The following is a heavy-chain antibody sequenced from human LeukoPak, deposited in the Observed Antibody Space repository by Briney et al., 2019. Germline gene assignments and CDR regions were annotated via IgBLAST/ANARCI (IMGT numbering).Heavy chain of an antibody. Sequence: GGSLRLSCAASGCTFSSYAMCWGRNAPRKGLEWVSGSSGSGSITYYADSVKGRFTTSRDNSKNTLYLAMNSLRAEDRAVVYCVEELYWVLDNVYWGQGTL. D-gene: IGHD3-9*01. CDR2: SSGSGSIT. V-gene: IGHV3-23*01. CDR3: VEELYWVLDNVY. J-gene: IGHJ4*02. CDR1: GCTFSSYA.